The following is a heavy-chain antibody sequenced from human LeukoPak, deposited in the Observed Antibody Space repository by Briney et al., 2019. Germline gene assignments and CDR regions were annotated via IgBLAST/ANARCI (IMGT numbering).Heavy chain of an antibody. D-gene: IGHD6-13*01. J-gene: IGHJ4*02. CDR2: ISRGGST. Sequence: SETLSLTCTVSGGSISSSSYYWGWIRQPPGKGLEWIGEISRGGSTNYKQSLKSRVTISLDKSRNHFSLKLKSVTAADTAVYYCAVLYSSSWDRFDYWGQGTLVTVSS. CDR1: GGSISSSSYY. CDR3: AVLYSSSWDRFDY. V-gene: IGHV4-39*07.